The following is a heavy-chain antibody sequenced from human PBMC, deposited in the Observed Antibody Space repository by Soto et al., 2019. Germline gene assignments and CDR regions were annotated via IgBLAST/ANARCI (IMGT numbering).Heavy chain of an antibody. D-gene: IGHD6-19*01. CDR3: VSLHQWMGGGGY. CDR1: GFTFSSYS. J-gene: IGHJ4*02. Sequence: GGSLRLSCVVSGFTFSSYSRNWVRQAPGKGLQWVSYITSSSSNTYYADSVKGRFTISRDNAKNSLYLQMDSLRAEDTAVYYCVSLHQWMGGGGYWGQGAQVTVSS. V-gene: IGHV3-48*01. CDR2: ITSSSSNT.